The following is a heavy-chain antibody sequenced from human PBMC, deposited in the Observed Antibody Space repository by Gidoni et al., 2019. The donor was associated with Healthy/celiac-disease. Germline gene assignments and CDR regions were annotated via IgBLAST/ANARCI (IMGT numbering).Heavy chain of an antibody. CDR1: GYTFTSYY. CDR3: ARDPKYYYDSSGYPNSSVY. J-gene: IGHJ4*02. V-gene: IGHV1-46*03. Sequence: QVQLVQSGAEVKKPGASVKVSCKASGYTFTSYYMLWVRQAPGQGLEWMGIINPSGGSTSYAQKFQGRVTMTRDTSTSTVYMELSSLRSEDTAVYYCARDPKYYYDSSGYPNSSVYWGQGTLVTVSS. D-gene: IGHD3-22*01. CDR2: INPSGGST.